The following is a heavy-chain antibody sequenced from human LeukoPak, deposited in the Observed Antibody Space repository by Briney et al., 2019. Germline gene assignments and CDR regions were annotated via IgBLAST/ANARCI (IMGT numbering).Heavy chain of an antibody. Sequence: GRSLRLSCAASGFTFSTYAMTWVRQAPGKGLEWVSVISGSGDSTNYADSVKGRFTISRDNSKNTLYLQMNSLRAEDTALYYCANNYGGYYFYGMDVWGQGTTVTVSS. CDR3: ANNYGGYYFYGMDV. V-gene: IGHV3-23*01. J-gene: IGHJ6*02. CDR1: GFTFSTYA. CDR2: ISGSGDST. D-gene: IGHD3-10*01.